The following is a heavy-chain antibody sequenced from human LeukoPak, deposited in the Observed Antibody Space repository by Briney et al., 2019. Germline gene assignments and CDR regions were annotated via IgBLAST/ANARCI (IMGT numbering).Heavy chain of an antibody. V-gene: IGHV4-59*01. Sequence: SETLSLTCSVSRGSLSTFYWSWIRQPPGKGLEWIGYIYYGGTTNYNPSLKRRVSISADTSKNQFSLRLRNATAADTAVYYCAREIDRRLDYWGQGALVTVSS. CDR1: RGSLSTFY. CDR2: IYYGGTT. D-gene: IGHD3-22*01. J-gene: IGHJ4*02. CDR3: AREIDRRLDY.